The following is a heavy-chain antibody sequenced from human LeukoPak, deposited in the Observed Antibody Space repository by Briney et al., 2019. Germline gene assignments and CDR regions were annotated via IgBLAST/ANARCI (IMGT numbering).Heavy chain of an antibody. D-gene: IGHD4-17*01. CDR2: INHSGSA. CDR1: GGAFSGYY. CDR3: ARGQGTVTTH. V-gene: IGHV4-34*01. Sequence: PSETLSLTCAVSGGAFSGYYWTWIRQPPGKGLEWIGEINHSGSANYNPSLKSRVTISLDTSKNQFSLKLSSVTAADTAVYYCARGQGTVTTHWGQGTLVTVSS. J-gene: IGHJ4*02.